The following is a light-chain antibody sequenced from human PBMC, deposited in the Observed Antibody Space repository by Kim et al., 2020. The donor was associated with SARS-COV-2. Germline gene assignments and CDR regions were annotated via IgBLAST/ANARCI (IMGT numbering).Light chain of an antibody. J-gene: IGLJ2*01. CDR3: GAFAGSIIVAR. CDR1: SSDIGTYNL. Sequence: QSALTQPASVSGSPGQSITISCTGASSDIGTYNLVSWYQHHPGSAPKLIIYEGDKRPSGISHRFSASKSGNTASLTITGLQAEDEAEYCCGAFAGSIIVARVGGGTQLAVL. CDR2: EGD. V-gene: IGLV2-23*03.